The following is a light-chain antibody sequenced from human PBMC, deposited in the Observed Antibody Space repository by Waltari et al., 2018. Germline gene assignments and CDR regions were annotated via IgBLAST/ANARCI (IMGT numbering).Light chain of an antibody. V-gene: IGLV1-44*01. CDR2: SNN. CDR1: SSNPGVNS. Sequence: QSVLTQSHSVSATPGQRVTISCSGSSSNPGVNSVNLDQHVPGAAPRLLIYSNNRRPSGVPDRFSGSKSGTSASLAISGLQSEDEAHYYCATWDSDVNAWLFGGGTKVTVL. CDR3: ATWDSDVNAWL. J-gene: IGLJ2*01.